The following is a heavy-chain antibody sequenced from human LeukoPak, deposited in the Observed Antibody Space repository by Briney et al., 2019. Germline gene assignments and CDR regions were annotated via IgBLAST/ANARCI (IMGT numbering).Heavy chain of an antibody. CDR1: GGSISSYY. D-gene: IGHD2-21*02. J-gene: IGHJ3*02. V-gene: IGHV4-59*01. CDR2: IYYSGST. Sequence: SETLSLTCTVSGGSISSYYWSWTRQPPGKGLEWIGYIYYSGSTNYNPSLKSRVTISVDTSKNQFSLKLSSVTAADTAVYYCARVMAYCGGDCYSLDAFDIWGQGTMVTVSS. CDR3: ARVMAYCGGDCYSLDAFDI.